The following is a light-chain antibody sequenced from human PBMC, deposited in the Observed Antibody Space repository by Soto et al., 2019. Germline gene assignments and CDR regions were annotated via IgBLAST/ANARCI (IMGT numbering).Light chain of an antibody. J-gene: IGKJ4*01. V-gene: IGKV1-9*01. CDR3: QQLNTYPVT. CDR1: QGISRY. Sequence: GDSVTITCRASQGISRYLAWYQQKPGRAPQLLISAASTLQSGVPSRFSGSGSGTHFTLVISSLQPEHFATYYCQQLNTYPVTFGGGTKVDI. CDR2: AAS.